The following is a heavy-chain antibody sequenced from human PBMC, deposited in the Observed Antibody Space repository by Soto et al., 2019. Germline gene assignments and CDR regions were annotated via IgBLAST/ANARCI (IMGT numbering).Heavy chain of an antibody. Sequence: QVQMVQSGAEVKKPGSSVKVSCKASEGTFSSYAISWVRQARGQGLEWMGGIIPIFGTANYAQKFQGRVTITADESTSTAYMELSSLRSEDTAVYYCARRGDYDAVYWSYWGQGTLVTVPS. CDR1: EGTFSSYA. J-gene: IGHJ4*02. V-gene: IGHV1-69*01. CDR3: ARRGDYDAVYWSY. D-gene: IGHD4-17*01. CDR2: IIPIFGTA.